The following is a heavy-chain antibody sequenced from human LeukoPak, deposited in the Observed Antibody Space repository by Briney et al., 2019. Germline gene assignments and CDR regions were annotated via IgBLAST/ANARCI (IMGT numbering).Heavy chain of an antibody. Sequence: GGSLRLSCAASGFTFSSYAMSWVRQAPGKGLEWVSSISGSGNRTYYADSVKGRFTISRDNSKNIVSLQMNNLRAEDTAVYYCARGRGLGVVSPYFDYWGQGTLVTVSS. J-gene: IGHJ4*02. CDR3: ARGRGLGVVSPYFDY. CDR1: GFTFSSYA. CDR2: ISGSGNRT. D-gene: IGHD3-3*01. V-gene: IGHV3-23*01.